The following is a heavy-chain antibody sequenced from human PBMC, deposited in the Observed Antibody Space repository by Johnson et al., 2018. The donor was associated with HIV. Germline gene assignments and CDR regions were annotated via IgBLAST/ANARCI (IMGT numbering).Heavy chain of an antibody. CDR2: ISYDGSNK. V-gene: IGHV3-30*18. J-gene: IGHJ3*02. Sequence: VQLVESGGGVVQPGGSLRLSCAASGFTFSSNAMHWVRQAPGKGLEWVAVISYDGSNKYYADSVKGRFTVSRDNSKNTLYLQMTSLRADDTAVYYCAKESETYGGNIGFQHAFDIWGQGTMVTVSS. CDR1: GFTFSSNA. D-gene: IGHD4-23*01. CDR3: AKESETYGGNIGFQHAFDI.